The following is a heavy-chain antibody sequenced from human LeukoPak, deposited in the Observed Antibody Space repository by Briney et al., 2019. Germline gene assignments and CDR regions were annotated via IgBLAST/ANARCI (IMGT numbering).Heavy chain of an antibody. CDR2: INPSGGST. CDR1: GYTFTSYY. J-gene: IGHJ4*02. Sequence: ASVKVSCKASGYTFTSYYMHWVRQAPGQGLGWMGIINPSGGSTSYAQKFQGRVTMTRDTSTSTVYMELSSLRSEDTAVYYYARDYAEKESSGYYQADYWGQGTLVTVSS. V-gene: IGHV1-46*01. CDR3: ARDYAEKESSGYYQADY. D-gene: IGHD3-22*01.